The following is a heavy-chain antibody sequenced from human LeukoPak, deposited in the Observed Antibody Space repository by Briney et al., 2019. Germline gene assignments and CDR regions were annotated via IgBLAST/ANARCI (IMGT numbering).Heavy chain of an antibody. CDR3: ARDRGYYYGSGSFFDY. D-gene: IGHD3-10*01. J-gene: IGHJ4*02. V-gene: IGHV3-21*01. Sequence: GGSLRLSCAASGFTFSSYSMNWVRQAPGKGLEWVSSISSSSYIYYADSVKGRFTISRDNAKNSLYLQMNSLRAEDTAVYYCARDRGYYYGSGSFFDYWGQGTLVTVSS. CDR2: ISSSSYI. CDR1: GFTFSSYS.